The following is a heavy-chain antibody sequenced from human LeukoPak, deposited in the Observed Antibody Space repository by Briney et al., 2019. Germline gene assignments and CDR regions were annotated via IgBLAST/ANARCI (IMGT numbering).Heavy chain of an antibody. CDR2: IKQDGSEK. CDR3: ARVAGHGSRITMIVVVANTDY. J-gene: IGHJ4*02. Sequence: GGSLRLSCAASGFTFSSYWMSWVRQAPGKGLEWVANIKQDGSEKYYVDSVKGRFTTSRDNAKNSLYLQMNSLRAEDTAVYYCARVAGHGSRITMIVVVANTDYWGQGTLVTVSS. CDR1: GFTFSSYW. V-gene: IGHV3-7*01. D-gene: IGHD3-22*01.